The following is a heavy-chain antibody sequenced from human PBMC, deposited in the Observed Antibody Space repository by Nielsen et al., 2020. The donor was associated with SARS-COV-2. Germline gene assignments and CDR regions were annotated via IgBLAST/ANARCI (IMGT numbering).Heavy chain of an antibody. V-gene: IGHV4-59*01. CDR1: GDSIRDYY. CDR2: VHASGTT. J-gene: IGHJ3*02. Sequence: SETLSLTCTVSGDSIRDYYWSWIRQPPGKGLEWIGYVHASGTTNYNPSLKSRVTISLDMSKNQFFLKLNSVTAADRAVYYCARDYFGDYLDGFDIWGQGKTVTVSS. D-gene: IGHD4-17*01. CDR3: ARDYFGDYLDGFDI.